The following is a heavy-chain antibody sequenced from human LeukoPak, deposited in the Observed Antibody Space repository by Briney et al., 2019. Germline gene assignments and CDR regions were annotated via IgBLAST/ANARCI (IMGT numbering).Heavy chain of an antibody. D-gene: IGHD3-9*01. CDR2: IYYSGST. CDR1: LGSASVVSS. V-gene: IGHV4-59*01. J-gene: IGHJ4*02. CDR3: ARELPGRGWLYL. Sequence: PSETLSPSSTVSLGSASVVSSGSGSIRQPPGKGLEWIGYIYYSGSTNYNPSLKSRVTISVDTSKNQFSLKLSSVTAADTAVYYCARELPGRGWLYLGGQGTLVTVSS.